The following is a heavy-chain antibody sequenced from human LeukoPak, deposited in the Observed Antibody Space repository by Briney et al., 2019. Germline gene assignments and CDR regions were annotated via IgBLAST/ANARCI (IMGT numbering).Heavy chain of an antibody. V-gene: IGHV1-46*01. J-gene: IGHJ6*03. CDR1: GYTFTSYY. CDR3: ATNPMTGYHLGDYYYFYMAV. D-gene: IGHD1-20*01. CDR2: ILPVFGTV. Sequence: ASVKVSCKASGYTFTSYYMHWLRQAPGQGLEWIGGILPVFGTVNSAQKLQGRVTITKDDSTTTAYMELSSLRSEDTAVYYCATNPMTGYHLGDYYYFYMAVWGKGTTVTVS.